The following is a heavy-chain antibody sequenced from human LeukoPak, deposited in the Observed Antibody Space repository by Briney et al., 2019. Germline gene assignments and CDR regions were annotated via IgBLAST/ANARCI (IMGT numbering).Heavy chain of an antibody. CDR1: GYTFTGYY. CDR2: ISAYNGNT. CDR3: VLDVVVAATKRFDY. D-gene: IGHD2-15*01. J-gene: IGHJ4*02. V-gene: IGHV1-18*04. Sequence: ASVKVSCKASGYTFTGYYMHWVRQAPGQGLEWMGWISAYNGNTNYAQKLQGRVTMTTDTSTSTAYMELRSLRSDDTAVYYCVLDVVVAATKRFDYWGRGTLVTVSS.